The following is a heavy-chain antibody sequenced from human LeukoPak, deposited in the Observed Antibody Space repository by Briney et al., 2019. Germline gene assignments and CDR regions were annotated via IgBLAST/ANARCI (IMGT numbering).Heavy chain of an antibody. CDR3: ARTTSYGGNFVFDY. CDR1: GFTVSSDH. D-gene: IGHD4-23*01. CDR2: IYSGGST. J-gene: IGHJ4*02. V-gene: IGHV3-66*01. Sequence: GGSLRLSCAVSGFTVSSDHMNWVRQAPGKGLEWVSVIYSGGSTYYADSVKGRFTISRDNSKNTLYLQMHSLRAEDTAVYSCARTTSYGGNFVFDYWGQRPLVTVSS.